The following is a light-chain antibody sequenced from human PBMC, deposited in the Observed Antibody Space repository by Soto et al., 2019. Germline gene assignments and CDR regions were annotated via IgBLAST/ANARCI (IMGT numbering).Light chain of an antibody. Sequence: QSVLTQPASVSGAPGQSSTISCTGTSSDVGGYHYVSWYQQHPGKAPKLMIYEVSNRPSGVSNRFSGSKSGNTASLTISGLQAEEEADYYCSSYTSSSTLVFGTGTKVTVL. CDR1: SSDVGGYHY. CDR2: EVS. J-gene: IGLJ1*01. V-gene: IGLV2-14*01. CDR3: SSYTSSSTLV.